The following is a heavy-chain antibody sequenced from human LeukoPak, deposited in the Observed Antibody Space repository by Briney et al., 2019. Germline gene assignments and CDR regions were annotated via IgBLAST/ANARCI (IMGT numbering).Heavy chain of an antibody. J-gene: IGHJ4*02. V-gene: IGHV4-38-2*02. CDR3: ARDSGYYGSGTYCRYFDY. CDR2: IFHSGST. D-gene: IGHD3-10*01. Sequence: SETLSLTCTVSGYSISSGYYWGWIRQPPGKGLEWIGSIFHSGSTSYNPSLKSRVTISIDTSKNQFSLKLTSVTAADTAVYYCARDSGYYGSGTYCRYFDYWGQGTLVTVSS. CDR1: GYSISSGYY.